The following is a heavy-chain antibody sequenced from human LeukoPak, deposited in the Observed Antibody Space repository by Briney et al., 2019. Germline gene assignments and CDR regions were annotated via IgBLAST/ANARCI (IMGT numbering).Heavy chain of an antibody. D-gene: IGHD5-12*01. J-gene: IGHJ4*01. Sequence: GGSLRLSCAASGFSFRGYNMDWVRQAPGKGLEWVSDIRSSGTNTYYADSVKGRFTISRDNAKNSLYLQMHSLRAEDPAVYHCTTPTVATIFYYWGQGTLVTVSS. CDR2: IRSSGTNT. CDR3: TTPTVATIFYY. V-gene: IGHV3-48*03. CDR1: GFSFRGYN.